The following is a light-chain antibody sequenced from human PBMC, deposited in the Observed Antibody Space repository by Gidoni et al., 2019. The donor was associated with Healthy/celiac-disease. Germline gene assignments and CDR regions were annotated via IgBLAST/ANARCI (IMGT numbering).Light chain of an antibody. V-gene: IGLV1-47*01. J-gene: IGLJ3*02. CDR1: SSNIGSNY. CDR2: RNN. Sequence: QSVLTQPPSASGTPGQRVTISCSGSSSNIGSNYVYWYQQLPGTAPKPLIYRNNQRPSGVPDRFSGSKSGTSASLAISGLRSEDEADYYCAAWDDSLSGPIEVFGGGTKLTVL. CDR3: AAWDDSLSGPIEV.